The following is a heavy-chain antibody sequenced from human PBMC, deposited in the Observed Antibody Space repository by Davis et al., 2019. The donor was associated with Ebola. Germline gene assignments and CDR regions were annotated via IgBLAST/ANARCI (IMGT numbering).Heavy chain of an antibody. CDR2: IYYSGST. CDR3: ARVGFPRWYYYGMDV. CDR1: GGSISSYY. J-gene: IGHJ6*02. V-gene: IGHV4-59*01. Sequence: SETLSLTCTVSGGSISSYYWNWIRQPPGKGLEWIGYIYYSGSTNYNPSLKSRVTISVDTSKNQFSLKLSSVTAADTAVYYRARVGFPRWYYYGMDVWGQGTTVTVSS.